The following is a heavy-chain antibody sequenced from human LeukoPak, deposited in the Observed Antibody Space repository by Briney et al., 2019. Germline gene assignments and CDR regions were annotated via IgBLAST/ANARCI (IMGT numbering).Heavy chain of an antibody. CDR1: GFTVSDYY. J-gene: IGHJ4*02. CDR2: ISSSGTTI. Sequence: GGSLRLSCAVSGFTVSDYYMSWIRQAPGKGLEWVSYISSSGTTIYYADSVKGRFTISRDNAKNSLYLQMNSLRAEDTAIYYCVEDSRWERDYWGQGTLVTVSS. CDR3: VEDSRWERDY. D-gene: IGHD1-26*01. V-gene: IGHV3-11*04.